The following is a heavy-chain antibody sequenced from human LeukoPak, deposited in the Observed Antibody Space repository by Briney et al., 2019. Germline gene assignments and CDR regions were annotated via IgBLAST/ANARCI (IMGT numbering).Heavy chain of an antibody. V-gene: IGHV4-59*13. D-gene: IGHD4-11*01. J-gene: IGHJ4*02. Sequence: KPSETLSLTCTVSGVSTSSNYWSWIRQPPGKGLEWKGLEWIGYIHYNGDTNYNPSLKSRVTISLDTSKSQLSLTLSSPTAADTAVYFCAGYDHSNYLAYWGQGILVTVSS. CDR3: AGYDHSNYLAY. CDR2: IHYNGDT. CDR1: GVSTSSNY.